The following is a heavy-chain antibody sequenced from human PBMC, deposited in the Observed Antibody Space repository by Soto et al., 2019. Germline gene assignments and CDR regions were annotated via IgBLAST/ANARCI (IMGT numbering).Heavy chain of an antibody. J-gene: IGHJ4*02. V-gene: IGHV3-30*03. D-gene: IGHD6-19*01. CDR3: ATGGRQWLVTSDFNY. Sequence: VQLVESGGGVVQPGRSLRLSCAASGFTFSDYAMHWVRQAPGKGLEWVAVVSHDGRNTHYADSVKGRFTISRDSSKNPVPLEMTSLRAADTAVYYCATGGRQWLVTSDFNYWGQGALVTVSS. CDR1: GFTFSDYA. CDR2: VSHDGRNT.